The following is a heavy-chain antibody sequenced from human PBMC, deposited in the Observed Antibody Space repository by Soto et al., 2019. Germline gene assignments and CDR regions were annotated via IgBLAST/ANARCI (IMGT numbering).Heavy chain of an antibody. CDR2: IWYDGSSK. CDR1: GFTFSSYA. D-gene: IGHD2-15*01. V-gene: IGHV3-33*06. Sequence: QVQLVESGGGVVQPGRSLRLSCAASGFTFSSYAMHWVRQAPGKGLEWVAVIWYDGSSKYYADSVKGRFTISRDNSNNTVSLHMSSLRAEDTAVYYCTKLEAGGGGNTHLEYWGQGTLVTVSP. CDR3: TKLEAGGGGNTHLEY. J-gene: IGHJ4*02.